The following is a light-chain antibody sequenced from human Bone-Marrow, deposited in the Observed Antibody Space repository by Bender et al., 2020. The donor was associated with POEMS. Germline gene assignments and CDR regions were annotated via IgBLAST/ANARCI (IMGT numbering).Light chain of an antibody. CDR2: DVY. CDR3: VAWDASLNGWV. Sequence: QSALTQPASVSGSPGQSVTIACTGGSSDVGYYDYVSWYQHHPGKAPKLMIYDVYKRPSGVPDRFSGSKSGTSASLAITGLQSDDEAIYFCVAWDASLNGWVFGGGTKLTVL. J-gene: IGLJ3*02. CDR1: SSDVGYYDY. V-gene: IGLV2-8*01.